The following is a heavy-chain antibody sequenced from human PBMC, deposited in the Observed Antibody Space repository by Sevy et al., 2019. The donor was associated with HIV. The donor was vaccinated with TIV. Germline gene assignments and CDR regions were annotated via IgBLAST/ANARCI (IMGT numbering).Heavy chain of an antibody. D-gene: IGHD6-13*01. V-gene: IGHV3-11*04. CDR3: ARGHSSSWYEDYYFDY. Sequence: GESLKISCAASGFTFSDYYMSWIRQAPGKGLEWVSYISSSGSTIYYADSVKGRFTISRDNAKNSLYLQMNSLRAEDTAVYYCARGHSSSWYEDYYFDYWGQGTLVTVSS. CDR1: GFTFSDYY. J-gene: IGHJ4*02. CDR2: ISSSGSTI.